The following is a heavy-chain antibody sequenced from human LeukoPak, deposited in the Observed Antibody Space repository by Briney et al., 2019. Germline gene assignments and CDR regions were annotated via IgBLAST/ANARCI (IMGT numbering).Heavy chain of an antibody. CDR2: INPSGGST. Sequence: ASVKVSCKASGYTFTSYYMHWVRQAPGQGLEWMGIINPSGGSTSYAQKFQGRVTMNRDMSTSTVYMELSSLRSEDTAVYYCARDLTPYYYDSSGYYGDFDYWGQGTLVTVSS. CDR3: ARDLTPYYYDSSGYYGDFDY. V-gene: IGHV1-46*01. CDR1: GYTFTSYY. D-gene: IGHD3-22*01. J-gene: IGHJ4*02.